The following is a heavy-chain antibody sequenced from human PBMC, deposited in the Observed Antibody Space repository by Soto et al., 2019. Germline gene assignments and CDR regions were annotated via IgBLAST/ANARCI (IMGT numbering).Heavy chain of an antibody. V-gene: IGHV3-7*04. CDR2: IKQDGSEK. CDR1: GFIFSSYW. D-gene: IGHD3-22*01. Sequence: GGSLRLSCAGSGFIFSSYWMSWVRQAPGKGLEWVANIKQDGSEKYYVDSVKGRFTISRDNAKNSLYLQMNSLRAEDTAVYYCARDPSVYYDSSGYYEFDYWGQGTLVTVSS. CDR3: ARDPSVYYDSSGYYEFDY. J-gene: IGHJ4*02.